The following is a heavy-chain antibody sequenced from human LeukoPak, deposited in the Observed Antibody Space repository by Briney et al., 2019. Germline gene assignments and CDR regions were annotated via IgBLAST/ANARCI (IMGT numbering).Heavy chain of an antibody. Sequence: ASVKVSCKASGYTFTSYYMHWVRQAPGQGLEWMGIINPRGGSTTFAQKFQGRVTMTRDASTSTVYLELSSLRSEDTAVYYCARSRSSGWHDFWGQGTLVIVSS. D-gene: IGHD6-19*01. J-gene: IGHJ4*02. CDR3: ARSRSSGWHDF. CDR2: INPRGGST. CDR1: GYTFTSYY. V-gene: IGHV1-46*01.